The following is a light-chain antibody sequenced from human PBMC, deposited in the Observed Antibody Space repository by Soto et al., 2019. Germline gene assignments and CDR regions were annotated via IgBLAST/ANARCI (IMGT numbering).Light chain of an antibody. Sequence: QSALTQPRSVSGSPGQSVTISCTGTSSDVGNYNYVSWYQQHPGKAPKLMIYDVNKRPSGVPDRFSGSKSGNTASLTISGLQAEDEADYYCCSYAGRYTFVFGTGTQLTVL. V-gene: IGLV2-11*01. CDR1: SSDVGNYNY. J-gene: IGLJ1*01. CDR3: CSYAGRYTFV. CDR2: DVN.